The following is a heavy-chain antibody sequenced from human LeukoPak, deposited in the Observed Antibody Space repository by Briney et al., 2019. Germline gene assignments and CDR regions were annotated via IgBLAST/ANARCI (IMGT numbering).Heavy chain of an antibody. CDR2: INHSGST. CDR3: ARTPHYCSSTSCLGNWFDP. J-gene: IGHJ5*02. V-gene: IGHV4-34*01. Sequence: SETLSLTCAVYGGSFSGYYWSWTRQPPGKGLEWIGEINHSGSTNYNPSLKSRVTISVDTSKNQFSLKLSSVTAADTAVYYCARTPHYCSSTSCLGNWFDPWGQGTLVTVSS. CDR1: GGSFSGYY. D-gene: IGHD2-2*01.